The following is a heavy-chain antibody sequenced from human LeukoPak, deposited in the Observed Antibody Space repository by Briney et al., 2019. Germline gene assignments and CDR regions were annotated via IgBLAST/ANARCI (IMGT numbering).Heavy chain of an antibody. CDR1: GYTFTSYY. J-gene: IGHJ3*02. Sequence: GASVKVSCKASGYTFTSYYMHWVRQAPGQGLEWMGRINPSGGSTSYAQKFQGRVTVTRDMSTSTVYMELSSLKSEDTAVYYCARGSNGDAFDIWGQGTMVTVSS. CDR2: INPSGGST. V-gene: IGHV1-46*01. CDR3: ARGSNGDAFDI. D-gene: IGHD4-11*01.